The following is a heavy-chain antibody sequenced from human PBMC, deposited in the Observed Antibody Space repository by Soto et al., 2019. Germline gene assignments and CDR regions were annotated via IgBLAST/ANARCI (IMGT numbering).Heavy chain of an antibody. D-gene: IGHD6-13*01. Sequence: EVQLVESGGGLVKPGGSLRLSCAASGFTFRTYGMNWVRRAPGGGLEWVASISSSGSFIYYADSVKGRFTISRDDAAKSLYLQMNSLRAEDTALYYCAREPEGIAAALDYWGRGTLVTVSS. J-gene: IGHJ4*02. V-gene: IGHV3-21*01. CDR3: AREPEGIAAALDY. CDR2: ISSSGSFI. CDR1: GFTFRTYG.